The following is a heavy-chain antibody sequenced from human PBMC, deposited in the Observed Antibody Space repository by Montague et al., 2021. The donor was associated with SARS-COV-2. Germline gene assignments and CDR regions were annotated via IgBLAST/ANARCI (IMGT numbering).Heavy chain of an antibody. D-gene: IGHD3-22*01. V-gene: IGHV4-39*01. CDR3: ASSTYYYDSSGSDAFDI. Sequence: SETLSLTCTVSGGSISSSSYYWGWIRQHPGKGLEWIGSIYYSGSTYYNPSLKSRVTIFVDTSKNQFSLKLSSVTAADTAVYYCASSTYYYDSSGSDAFDIWGQGTMVTVSS. CDR2: IYYSGST. J-gene: IGHJ3*02. CDR1: GGSISSSSYY.